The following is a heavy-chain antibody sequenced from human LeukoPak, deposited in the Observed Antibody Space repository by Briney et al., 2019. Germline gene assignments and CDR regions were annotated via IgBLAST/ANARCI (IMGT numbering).Heavy chain of an antibody. J-gene: IGHJ4*02. Sequence: PSETLSLTCTVSGGSISSASYYWSWIRQPAGKGLEWIGRIYTSGSTNYNPSLKSRVTISVDTSKNQFSLKLSSVTAADTAVYYCARDPGEYWGQGTLVTVSS. CDR1: GGSISSASYY. CDR2: IYTSGST. CDR3: ARDPGEY. D-gene: IGHD3-16*01. V-gene: IGHV4-61*02.